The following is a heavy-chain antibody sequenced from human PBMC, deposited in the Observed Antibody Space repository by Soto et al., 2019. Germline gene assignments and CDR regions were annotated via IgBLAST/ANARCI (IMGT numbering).Heavy chain of an antibody. V-gene: IGHV3-30*18. Sequence: QVPLVESGGGVVQPGRSLRLSCTASGFTFSPFGMHWVRQAPGKGLEWVTLISYDGSHKYYADSVKGRFTISRDNSENTLFLQLNSVRPEDTAVYYCAKDRAGYSRGMDVWGQGTTVTVSS. CDR3: AKDRAGYSRGMDV. J-gene: IGHJ6*02. CDR2: ISYDGSHK. D-gene: IGHD5-12*01. CDR1: GFTFSPFG.